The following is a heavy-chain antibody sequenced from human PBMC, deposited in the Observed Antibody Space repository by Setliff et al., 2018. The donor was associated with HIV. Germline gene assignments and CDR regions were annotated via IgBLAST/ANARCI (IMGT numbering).Heavy chain of an antibody. Sequence: SETLSLTCVVSGYSISSNDWWGWTRQSPGKGLEWIGYIYYSGSIYYNPSLKSRVTMSVDTSKNQFSLKLNSVTAADTAVYYCARQGAQQELTPFYSYGMDVWGQGTTVTVSS. D-gene: IGHD3-16*01. CDR2: IYYSGSI. CDR1: GYSISSNDW. J-gene: IGHJ6*02. CDR3: ARQGAQQELTPFYSYGMDV. V-gene: IGHV4-28*05.